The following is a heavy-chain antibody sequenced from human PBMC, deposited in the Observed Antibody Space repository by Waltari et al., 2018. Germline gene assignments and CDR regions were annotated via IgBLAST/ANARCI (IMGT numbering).Heavy chain of an antibody. V-gene: IGHV4-39*01. CDR3: ARHIAVAGTTDY. CDR1: GGSIRSSSYY. Sequence: QLQLQESGPGLVKPSETLSLTCTVPGGSIRSSSYYWGWIRKHPGKGLEWIGSIYYSGSTYYNPSLKSRVTISVDTSKNQFSLKLSSVTAADTAVYYCARHIAVAGTTDYWGQGTLVTVSS. J-gene: IGHJ4*02. CDR2: IYYSGST. D-gene: IGHD6-19*01.